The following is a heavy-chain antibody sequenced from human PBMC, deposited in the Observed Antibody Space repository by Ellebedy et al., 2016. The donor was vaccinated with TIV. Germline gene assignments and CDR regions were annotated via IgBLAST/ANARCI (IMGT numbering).Heavy chain of an antibody. D-gene: IGHD3-10*01. CDR1: GFTFSRYG. Sequence: GESLKISXAASGFTFSRYGMHWVRQAPGKGLESVAIISNEGGQKYYGDSVQGRFTISRDNSRNTLYLEMNSLRAEDTAVYYCAKDTIAMVFDAFDIWGQGTMVTVSS. CDR3: AKDTIAMVFDAFDI. J-gene: IGHJ3*02. V-gene: IGHV3-30*18. CDR2: ISNEGGQK.